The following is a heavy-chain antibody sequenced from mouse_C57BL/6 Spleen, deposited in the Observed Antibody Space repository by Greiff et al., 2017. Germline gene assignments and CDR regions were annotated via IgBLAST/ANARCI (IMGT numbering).Heavy chain of an antibody. J-gene: IGHJ3*01. Sequence: EVMLVESGEGLVKPGGSLKLSCAASGFTFSSYAMSWVRQTPEKRLEWVATISDGSSYTYYPDNVKGRFTISRDNAKNNLYLQMSHLKSEDTAMYYCARGGSRTGSFAYWGKGTLVTVSA. D-gene: IGHD4-1*01. CDR1: GFTFSSYA. CDR2: ISDGSSYT. V-gene: IGHV5-4*03. CDR3: ARGGSRTGSFAY.